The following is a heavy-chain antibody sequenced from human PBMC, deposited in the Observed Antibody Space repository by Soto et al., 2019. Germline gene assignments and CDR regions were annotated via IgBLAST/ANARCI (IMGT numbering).Heavy chain of an antibody. V-gene: IGHV3-23*01. D-gene: IGHD1-26*01. CDR1: GFTFSNYA. J-gene: IGHJ6*03. CDR3: AKPNFHGDSSSGLNYYMDV. CDR2: ISGRGDNT. Sequence: GGSLRLSCAASGFTFSNYAMTWVRQAPGKGPEWVSTISGRGDNTYIADSVKGRFTLSRDNSKNTLYLQMNSLRAEDTAVYYCAKPNFHGDSSSGLNYYMDVWGKGTTVTVSS.